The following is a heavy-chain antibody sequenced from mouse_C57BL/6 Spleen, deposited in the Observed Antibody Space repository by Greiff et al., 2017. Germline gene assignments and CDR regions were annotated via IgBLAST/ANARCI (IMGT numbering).Heavy chain of an antibody. D-gene: IGHD4-1*02. V-gene: IGHV1-64*01. J-gene: IGHJ4*01. CDR2: IHPNSGST. CDR1: GYTFTSYW. CDR3: AREKFNWDAIDY. Sequence: QVHVKQPGAELVKPGASVKLSCKASGYTFTSYWMHWVKQRPGQGLEWIGMIHPNSGSTNYNEKFKSKATLTVDKSSSTAYMQLSSLTSEDSAVXYCAREKFNWDAIDYWGQGTSVTVSS.